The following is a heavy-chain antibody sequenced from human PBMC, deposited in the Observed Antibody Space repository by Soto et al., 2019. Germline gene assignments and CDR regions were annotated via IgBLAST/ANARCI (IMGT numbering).Heavy chain of an antibody. CDR2: IFSSGTT. Sequence: NPSETLSLTCTVSGDSISGGNKYWSWVRQPPGKGLEWIGYIFSSGTTYYNPSLKSRLTMSLDASQNQFSLKLNSLTDADTAVYFCARVPSPFDYYYAMDVWGQGTTVTVSS. J-gene: IGHJ6*02. CDR1: GDSISGGNKY. D-gene: IGHD3-16*01. V-gene: IGHV4-30-4*01. CDR3: ARVPSPFDYYYAMDV.